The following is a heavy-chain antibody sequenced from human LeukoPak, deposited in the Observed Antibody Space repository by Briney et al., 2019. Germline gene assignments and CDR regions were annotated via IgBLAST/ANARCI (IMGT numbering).Heavy chain of an antibody. CDR3: ARDDLAAAGLVN. V-gene: IGHV1-24*01. D-gene: IGHD6-13*01. Sequence: EASVKVSCKVSGYTLTELSMHWVRQAPGKGLEWMGGFDPEDGETIYAQKFQGRVTMTEDTSTDTAYVELSSLRSEDMAVYYCARDDLAAAGLVNWGQGTLVTVSS. J-gene: IGHJ4*02. CDR1: GYTLTELS. CDR2: FDPEDGET.